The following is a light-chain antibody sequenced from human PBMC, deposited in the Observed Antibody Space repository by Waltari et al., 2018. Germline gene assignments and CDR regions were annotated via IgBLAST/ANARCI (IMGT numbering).Light chain of an antibody. J-gene: IGKJ5*01. CDR2: GAS. V-gene: IGKV1-9*01. CDR3: QQLNSYPIT. CDR1: QDISSH. Sequence: DIQLTQSPSFLSASVGDSVPITCRASQDISSHLAWYQKNPGKAPKLLVYGASTLGSGVPSGFSGGGSGTEFTLTISSLQPEDFATYYCQQLNSYPITFGQGTRLEIK.